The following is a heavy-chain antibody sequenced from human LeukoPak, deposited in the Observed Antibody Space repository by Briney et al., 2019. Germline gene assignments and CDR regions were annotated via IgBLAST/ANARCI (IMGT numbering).Heavy chain of an antibody. CDR2: IYSGGST. J-gene: IGHJ4*02. CDR3: ARNLAVTPGEDY. D-gene: IGHD2-21*02. Sequence: GGSLRLSCAASGFTVSSNYMSWVRQAPGKGLEWVSVIYSGGSTYYADSVKGRFTISRDNSKNTLYLQMNSLRAEDTAVYYCARNLAVTPGEDYWGQGTLVTVSS. V-gene: IGHV3-53*01. CDR1: GFTVSSNY.